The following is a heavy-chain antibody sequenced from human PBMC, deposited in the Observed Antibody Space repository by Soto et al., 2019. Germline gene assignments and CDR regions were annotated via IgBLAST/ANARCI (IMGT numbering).Heavy chain of an antibody. J-gene: IGHJ5*02. CDR2: IIPIYGTT. Sequence: SVKLSCKASEDTFSSHAIGWVRQAPGQGLEWMGGIIPIYGTTNYAQKFQDRVTITADTSTSTTYMELSSLRSDDTAVYYCARDLGGCSAGSCRYNWFDPWGQGTLVTVSS. D-gene: IGHD2-15*01. CDR1: EDTFSSHA. CDR3: ARDLGGCSAGSCRYNWFDP. V-gene: IGHV1-69*06.